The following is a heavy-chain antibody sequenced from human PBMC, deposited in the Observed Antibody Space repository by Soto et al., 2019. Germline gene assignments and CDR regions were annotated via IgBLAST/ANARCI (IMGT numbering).Heavy chain of an antibody. Sequence: QVQLQESGPGLVKPSETLSLTCTVSGGSISNYYWTWIRQPPGKGLEWIGYIYYSGSTNYNPSLKCRVTISVDTSKIQFSLKLSSVTAADTAAYYCAKLPWADYGGIFDPWGQGTLVTVSS. V-gene: IGHV4-59*01. D-gene: IGHD4-17*01. J-gene: IGHJ5*02. CDR1: GGSISNYY. CDR2: IYYSGST. CDR3: AKLPWADYGGIFDP.